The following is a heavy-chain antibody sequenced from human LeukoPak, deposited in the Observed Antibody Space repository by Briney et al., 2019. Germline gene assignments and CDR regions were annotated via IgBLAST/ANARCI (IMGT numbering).Heavy chain of an antibody. CDR1: RFTFSSYA. CDR2: ISGSGGST. D-gene: IGHD6-19*01. J-gene: IGHJ4*02. Sequence: GGSLRLSCAASRFTFSSYAMSWVRQAPGKGLEWVSAISGSGGSTYYADSVKGRFTISRDNSKNTLYLQMNSLRAEDTAVYYCAKGTTPIAVAGYFDYWGQGTLVTVSS. V-gene: IGHV3-23*01. CDR3: AKGTTPIAVAGYFDY.